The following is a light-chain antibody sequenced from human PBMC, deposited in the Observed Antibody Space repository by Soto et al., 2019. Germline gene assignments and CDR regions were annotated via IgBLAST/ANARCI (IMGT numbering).Light chain of an antibody. Sequence: EIMMKQSLATLSVSTGERATLSASASQSVSSNLAWYQQKPGQAPRLLIYGASTRATGIPARFSGSGSGTEFTLTISSLHSEDFAVYYCQQYNNWPPITFGQGALLENK. V-gene: IGKV3-15*01. J-gene: IGKJ5*01. CDR3: QQYNNWPPIT. CDR1: QSVSSN. CDR2: GAS.